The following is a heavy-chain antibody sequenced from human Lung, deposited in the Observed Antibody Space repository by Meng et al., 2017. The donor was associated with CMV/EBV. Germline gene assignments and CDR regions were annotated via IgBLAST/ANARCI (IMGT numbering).Heavy chain of an antibody. CDR3: ARASYYGSGSYYHFDS. CDR1: GGTFSNYA. Sequence: SXXVSXKASGGTFSNYAVSWVRQAPGEGLEWMGGIIPLYATANYAQRFKGRVTITTDESTSTAYMEVSSLRSEDTAVYYCARASYYGSGSYYHFDSWGQGNXVNGAS. D-gene: IGHD3-10*01. J-gene: IGHJ4*02. V-gene: IGHV1-69*05. CDR2: IIPLYATA.